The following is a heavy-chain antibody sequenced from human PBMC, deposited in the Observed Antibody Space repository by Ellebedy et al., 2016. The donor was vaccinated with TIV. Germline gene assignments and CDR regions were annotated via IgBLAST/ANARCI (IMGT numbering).Heavy chain of an antibody. D-gene: IGHD1-26*01. CDR1: GFTFSSSA. CDR3: TREGGPTHLDY. Sequence: GGSLRLXXAASGFTFSSSAMHWVRQAPGKGLEWVASMSSDGRYKYYAGSVKGRFTISRDNSENTLYLRMDSLRGDDTAVYYCTREGGPTHLDYWGQGNLVTVSS. CDR2: MSSDGRYK. J-gene: IGHJ4*02. V-gene: IGHV3-30*04.